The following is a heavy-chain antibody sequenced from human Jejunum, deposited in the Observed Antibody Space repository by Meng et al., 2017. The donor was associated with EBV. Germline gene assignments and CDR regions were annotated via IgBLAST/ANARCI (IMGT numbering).Heavy chain of an antibody. D-gene: IGHD1-14*01. V-gene: IGHV4-34*01. CDR2: ISDNEGT. J-gene: IGHJ4*02. CDR3: ARGPDHSKQGY. Sequence: QSHLRPCGAGLFRPPEPLSHICAVYDGSFSGYYWSWIRQPPGKGLEWIGEISDNEGTKYNPSLKSRVTVSLDTSKNQFSLRLSSVTAADTALYYCARGPDHSKQGYWGQGTLVTVSS. CDR1: DGSFSGYY.